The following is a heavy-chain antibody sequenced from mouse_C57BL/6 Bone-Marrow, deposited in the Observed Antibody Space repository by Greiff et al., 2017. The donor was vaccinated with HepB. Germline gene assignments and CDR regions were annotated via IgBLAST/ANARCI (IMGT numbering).Heavy chain of an antibody. V-gene: IGHV5-6*01. CDR2: ISSGGSYT. J-gene: IGHJ3*01. Sequence: EVKVVDSGGDLVKPGGSLKLSCAASGFTFSSYGMSWVRQTPDKRLEWVATISSGGSYTYYPDSVKGRFTISRDNAKNTLYLQMSSLKSEDTAMYYCARHGGLRRPFAYWGQGTLVTVSA. CDR3: ARHGGLRRPFAY. CDR1: GFTFSSYG. D-gene: IGHD2-4*01.